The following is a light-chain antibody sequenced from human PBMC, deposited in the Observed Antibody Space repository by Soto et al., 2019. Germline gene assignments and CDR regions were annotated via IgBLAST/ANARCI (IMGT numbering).Light chain of an antibody. CDR3: QQYGRSPGT. CDR2: RTS. V-gene: IGKV3-20*01. CDR1: QSVSNSY. J-gene: IGKJ1*01. Sequence: DMVLTQSPGTLSLSPGERATLSCRASQSVSNSYLAWFQQKPGQAPRLLISRTSSRATGVPDRFSGSGSGTDFTLTMTRLEPEDFAVYYCQQYGRSPGTFGQGTKVEIK.